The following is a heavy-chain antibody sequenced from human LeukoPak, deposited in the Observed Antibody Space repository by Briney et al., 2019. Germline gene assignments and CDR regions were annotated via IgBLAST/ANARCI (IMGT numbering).Heavy chain of an antibody. CDR2: IKQDGSEK. D-gene: IGHD3-10*01. Sequence: GGSLRLSCAASGFTFSSYWVSWVRQAPGKGLEWVANIKQDGSEKYYVDSVKGRFTISRDNAKNSLYLQMNSLRAEDTAVYYCARDSLLWFGEFSVFDIWGQGTMVTVSS. J-gene: IGHJ3*02. V-gene: IGHV3-7*01. CDR1: GFTFSSYW. CDR3: ARDSLLWFGEFSVFDI.